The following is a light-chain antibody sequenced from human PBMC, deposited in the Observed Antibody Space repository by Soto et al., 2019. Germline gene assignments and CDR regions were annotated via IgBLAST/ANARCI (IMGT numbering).Light chain of an antibody. CDR2: EVN. V-gene: IGLV2-14*01. CDR1: GFDVDDYNS. CDR3: SLYTASSTPSYV. Sequence: SALTQPSSVSGSPGQSITISCTGTGFDVDDYNSVSWYHQPPGKAPKLIIYEVNNRPSGDSSRFSVSNSDNTASLTISGLQAEDEADDYCSLYTASSTPSYVFGTGTKVTVL. J-gene: IGLJ1*01.